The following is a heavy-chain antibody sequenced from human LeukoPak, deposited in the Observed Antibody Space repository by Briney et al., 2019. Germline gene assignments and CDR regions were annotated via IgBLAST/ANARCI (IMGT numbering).Heavy chain of an antibody. Sequence: PSETLSLTCTVSGGSISSSSYYWSWIRQPPGKGLEWIGEINHSGSTNYNPSLKSRVTISVDTSKNQFTLKLSSVTAADTAVYYCARGRDSSGYYYDMDVWGKGTTVTVSS. CDR2: INHSGST. CDR3: ARGRDSSGYYYDMDV. CDR1: GGSISSSSYY. D-gene: IGHD3-22*01. V-gene: IGHV4-39*06. J-gene: IGHJ6*03.